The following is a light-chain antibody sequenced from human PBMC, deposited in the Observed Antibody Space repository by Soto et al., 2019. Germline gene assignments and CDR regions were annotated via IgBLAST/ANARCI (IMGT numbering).Light chain of an antibody. CDR1: QGISSS. CDR2: DAS. Sequence: AIQLTQSPSSLSASVGDSVTITCRASQGISSSLAWYHQTPGRAPKLLIYDASTLESGVSSRFSGTGSETECTLTITDLQADDLATYFCHQYKTYSTFGQGTKVDIK. CDR3: HQYKTYST. V-gene: IGKV1-13*02. J-gene: IGKJ1*01.